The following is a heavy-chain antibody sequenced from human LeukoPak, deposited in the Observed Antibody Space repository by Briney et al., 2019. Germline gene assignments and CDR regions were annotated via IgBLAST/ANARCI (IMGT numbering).Heavy chain of an antibody. V-gene: IGHV3-23*01. D-gene: IGHD2-2*01. CDR1: GFTFSRYT. Sequence: PGGSLRLSCAASGFTFSRYTMMWVRQAPGKGLQWVSSSTGVGGTYYADSVKGRFTVSRDKSENTLYLQMNSLRAEDTAVYYCARDPSRYCSSTSCYGSFIYDYWGQGTLVTVSS. J-gene: IGHJ4*02. CDR3: ARDPSRYCSSTSCYGSFIYDY. CDR2: STGVGGT.